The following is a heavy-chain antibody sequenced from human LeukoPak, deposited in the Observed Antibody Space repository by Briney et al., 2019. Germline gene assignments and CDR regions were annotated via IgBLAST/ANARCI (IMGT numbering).Heavy chain of an antibody. D-gene: IGHD5-18*01. J-gene: IGHJ4*02. V-gene: IGHV3-30*03. CDR1: GFTFSSYG. CDR3: ARSVDTDY. CDR2: ISYDGSNK. Sequence: PGGSLRLSCAASGFTFSSYGMHWVRQAPGKGLEWVATISYDGSNKYYADSVKGRFIISRDNSKNTPYLQMNSLRAEDTAVYYCARSVDTDYWGQGTLVTVSS.